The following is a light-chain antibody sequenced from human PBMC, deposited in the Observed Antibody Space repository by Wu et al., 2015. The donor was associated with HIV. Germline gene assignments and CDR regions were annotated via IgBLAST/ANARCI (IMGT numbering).Light chain of an antibody. CDR3: QQYDTWPS. CDR2: GAS. J-gene: IGKJ4*01. Sequence: EIVMTQSPATLSVSPGERATLSCRASQSVKSHLAWYQQRPGQAPRLLLYGASNRATGIPARFSGSGSGTEFTLTISSLQSEDFAVYYCQQYDTWPSFGGGTKVDIK. CDR1: QSVKSH. V-gene: IGKV3-15*01.